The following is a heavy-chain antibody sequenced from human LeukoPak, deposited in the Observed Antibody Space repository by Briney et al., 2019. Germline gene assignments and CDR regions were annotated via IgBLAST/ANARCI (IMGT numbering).Heavy chain of an antibody. CDR1: GFTFSSYS. J-gene: IGHJ6*03. V-gene: IGHV3-48*04. CDR3: ARRDIVVVPAAKPYYYYYMDV. D-gene: IGHD2-2*01. CDR2: ISSSSSTI. Sequence: GGSLRLSCAASGFTFSSYSMNWVRQAPGKGLEWVSYISSSSSTIYYADSVKGRFTISRDNAKNSLYLQMNSLRAEVTAVYYCARRDIVVVPAAKPYYYYYMDVWGEGTTVTVSS.